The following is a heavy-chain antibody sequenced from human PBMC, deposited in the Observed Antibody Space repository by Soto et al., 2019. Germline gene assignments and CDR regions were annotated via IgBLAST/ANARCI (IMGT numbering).Heavy chain of an antibody. CDR3: AKVGYYDSSGHNWFDP. J-gene: IGHJ5*02. D-gene: IGHD3-22*01. V-gene: IGHV3-23*01. Sequence: GGSLRLSCAVSGFTFSSYVMSWVRQAPGKGLEWVSAISGSGGSTYYADSVKGRFTISRDNSKNTLYLQMNSLRADDTAVYYCAKVGYYDSSGHNWFDPWGQGTLVTVSS. CDR2: ISGSGGST. CDR1: GFTFSSYV.